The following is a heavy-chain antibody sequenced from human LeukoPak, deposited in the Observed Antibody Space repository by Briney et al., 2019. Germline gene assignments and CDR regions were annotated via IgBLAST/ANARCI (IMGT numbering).Heavy chain of an antibody. J-gene: IGHJ4*02. D-gene: IGHD3-10*01. CDR1: GGSFSGYS. Sequence: SETLSLTCAVYGGSFSGYSWTRIRQPPGKGLEWIGEINRSGTTSYNPSLKSRVTISVDTSKNQFSLKLTSVTAADTAVYYCARGESYYYASGSSLPLGYWGQGTLVTVSS. CDR2: INRSGTT. CDR3: ARGESYYYASGSSLPLGY. V-gene: IGHV4-34*01.